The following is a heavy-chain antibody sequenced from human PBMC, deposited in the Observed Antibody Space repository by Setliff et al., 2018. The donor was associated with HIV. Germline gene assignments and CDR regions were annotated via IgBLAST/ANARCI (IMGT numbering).Heavy chain of an antibody. CDR2: VLNGRET. J-gene: IGHJ3*02. Sequence: SETLSLTCTVFGGSITSGHYYWGWIRQPPGKGLEWIGNVLNGRETYYNPSLKSRVAISVDTPKNQFSLQLRSVTAADTAVYYCAREGTYSGTYWVRRVASFDIWGQGTMVTVSS. CDR3: AREGTYSGTYWVRRVASFDI. V-gene: IGHV4-39*02. CDR1: GGSITSGHYY. D-gene: IGHD1-26*01.